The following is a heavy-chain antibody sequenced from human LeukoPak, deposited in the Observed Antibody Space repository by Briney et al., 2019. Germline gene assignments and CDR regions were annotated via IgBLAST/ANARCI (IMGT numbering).Heavy chain of an antibody. CDR1: GFTFSNAW. Sequence: GGSLRLSCAASGFTFSNAWMSWVRQAPGKGLEWVGRIKSKTDDGTTDYAARVKGSFTISRDDSKNTLHLQMNSLKTEDTAVYYCTTVRRYCSGGSCYSNYWGQGTLVTVSS. D-gene: IGHD2-15*01. CDR2: IKSKTDDGTT. V-gene: IGHV3-15*01. J-gene: IGHJ4*02. CDR3: TTVRRYCSGGSCYSNY.